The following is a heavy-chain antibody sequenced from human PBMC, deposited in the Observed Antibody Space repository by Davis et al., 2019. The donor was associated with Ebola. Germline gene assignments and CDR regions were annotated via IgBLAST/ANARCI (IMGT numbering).Heavy chain of an antibody. J-gene: IGHJ6*02. CDR1: GYTFTSYD. CDR3: ARGAARFYYYGMDV. V-gene: IGHV1-8*01. D-gene: IGHD6-6*01. Sequence: ASVKVSCKASGYTFTSYDINWVRQAPGQGLEWMGWMNPNSGNTGYAQKFQGRVTMTRNTSISTAYMELSSLRSEDTAVYYCARGAARFYYYGMDVWGQGTTVTVSS. CDR2: MNPNSGNT.